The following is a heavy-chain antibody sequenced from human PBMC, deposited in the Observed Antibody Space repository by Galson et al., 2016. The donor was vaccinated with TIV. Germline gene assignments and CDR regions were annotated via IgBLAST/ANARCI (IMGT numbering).Heavy chain of an antibody. D-gene: IGHD3-3*01. Sequence: QSGAEVKKPGESLKISCKASGYNFAMHAISWVRQAPGEGLEWMAWTRTYNGDTRHAEKVQGRVTTTTDTSTGTVYMELRSLRSDDTAVYYCARDRNSVSAVVLEDDAFDIWGQGTLVTVSS. CDR2: TRTYNGDT. J-gene: IGHJ3*02. CDR3: ARDRNSVSAVVLEDDAFDI. CDR1: GYNFAMHA. V-gene: IGHV1-18*01.